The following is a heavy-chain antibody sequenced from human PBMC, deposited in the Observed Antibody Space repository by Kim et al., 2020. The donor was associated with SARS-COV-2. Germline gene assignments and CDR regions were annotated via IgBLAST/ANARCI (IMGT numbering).Heavy chain of an antibody. D-gene: IGHD6-13*01. V-gene: IGHV3-21*01. CDR1: GFTFSSYS. J-gene: IGHJ4*02. CDR2: ISSSSSYI. Sequence: GGSLRLSCAASGFTFSSYSMNWVRQAPGKGLEWVSSISSSSSYIYYADSVKGRFTISRGNAKNSLYLQMNSLRAEDTAVYYCARDLSSAPYSSSWFETDYWGQGTLVTVSS. CDR3: ARDLSSAPYSSSWFETDY.